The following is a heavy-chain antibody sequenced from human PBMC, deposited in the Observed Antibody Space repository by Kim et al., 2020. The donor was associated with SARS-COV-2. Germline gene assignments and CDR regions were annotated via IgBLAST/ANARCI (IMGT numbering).Heavy chain of an antibody. CDR3: VAVRFLDKEYFDY. Sequence: GGSLRLSCSASGFTFSSYAMHWVRQAPGKGLEYVSAISSNGGSTYYADSVKGRFTISRDNSKNTLYLQMSSLRAEDTAVYYCVAVRFLDKEYFDYWGQGTLVTVSS. V-gene: IGHV3-64D*06. CDR1: GFTFSSYA. CDR2: ISSNGGST. J-gene: IGHJ4*02. D-gene: IGHD3-3*01.